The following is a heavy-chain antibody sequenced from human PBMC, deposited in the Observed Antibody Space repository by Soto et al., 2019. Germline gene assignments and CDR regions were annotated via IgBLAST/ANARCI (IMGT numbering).Heavy chain of an antibody. CDR2: ISGSGGST. D-gene: IGHD2-2*01. Sequence: PGGSLRLSCAASGCTFSSYAMSWVRQAPGKGLEWVSAISGSGGSTYYAASVEGRFTISRDNSKNTLYLQMNRLRAEDTAVYYCAKKRYCSSTSCYSYGMDLWRQGTTVTVSS. CDR3: AKKRYCSSTSCYSYGMDL. V-gene: IGHV3-23*01. CDR1: GCTFSSYA. J-gene: IGHJ6*02.